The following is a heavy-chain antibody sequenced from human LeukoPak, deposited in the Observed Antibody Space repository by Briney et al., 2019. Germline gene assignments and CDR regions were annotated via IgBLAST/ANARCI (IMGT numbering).Heavy chain of an antibody. CDR2: VSGSGDNT. CDR3: AKNYDLLTEYYYGLDV. CDR1: GFTFFTYT. Sequence: QPGGSLRLSCAASGFTFFTYTMSWVRQTPGGRLEWVSAVSGSGDNTYYADSVKGRFTISRDNSKNTLYLQMNSLRAEDTAVYYCAKNYDLLTEYYYGLDVWGQGTTVTVSS. D-gene: IGHD3-9*01. V-gene: IGHV3-23*01. J-gene: IGHJ6*02.